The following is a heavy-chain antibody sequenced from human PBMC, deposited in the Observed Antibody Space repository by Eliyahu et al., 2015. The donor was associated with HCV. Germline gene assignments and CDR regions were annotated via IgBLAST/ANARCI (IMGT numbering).Heavy chain of an antibody. V-gene: IGHV3-23*01. J-gene: IGHJ4*02. CDR2: ISGXGGST. D-gene: IGHD3-10*01. CDR1: GFXFSSYX. CDR3: AKDNYYGSGYYFDY. Sequence: EVQLLESGGGLVQPGGSLRLSCAASGFXFSSYXMSWVRQAXGKGLEWVXAISGXGGSTXYADSVKGRFTISRDNSKNTLYLQMNSLRAEDTAVYYCAKDNYYGSGYYFDYWGQGTLVTVSS.